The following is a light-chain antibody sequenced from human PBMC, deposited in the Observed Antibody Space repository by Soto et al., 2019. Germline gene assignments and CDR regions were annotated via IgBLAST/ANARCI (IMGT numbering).Light chain of an antibody. Sequence: ESMLTQSPGTLSLSPGDRATLSCRASRSVSSRYITWYQQKPGQAPRLLIYGASIRATGIPDRFSGSGSGTDFTLTISRLEAEDFAVDYCQQFGDSPPAFTFGQGTKLEI. V-gene: IGKV3-20*01. CDR3: QQFGDSPPAFT. CDR1: RSVSSRY. J-gene: IGKJ2*01. CDR2: GAS.